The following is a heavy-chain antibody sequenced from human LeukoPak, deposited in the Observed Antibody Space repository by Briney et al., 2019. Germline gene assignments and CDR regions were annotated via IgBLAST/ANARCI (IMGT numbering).Heavy chain of an antibody. CDR3: AKDAGWY. CDR1: GFTFSSYG. Sequence: PGRSLRLSCAASGFTFSSYGMHWVRQAPGKGLEWVAVISYDGSNKYYADSVKGRFTISRDNSKNTLYLQMNSLRAEDTAVYYCAKDAGWYWGQGTLVTVSS. V-gene: IGHV3-30*18. CDR2: ISYDGSNK. J-gene: IGHJ4*02. D-gene: IGHD1-14*01.